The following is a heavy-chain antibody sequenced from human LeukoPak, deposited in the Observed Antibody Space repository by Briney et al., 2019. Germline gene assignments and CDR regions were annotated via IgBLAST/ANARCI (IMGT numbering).Heavy chain of an antibody. V-gene: IGHV4-59*06. CDR1: GGSISSYY. D-gene: IGHD5-18*01. CDR3: ARAALQLWLHPDY. Sequence: PSETLSLTCTVSGGSISSYYWSWIRQPPGKGLEWIGYIYYSGSTYYNPSLKSRVTISVDTSKNQFSLKLSSVTAADTAVYYCARAALQLWLHPDYWGQGTLVIVSS. CDR2: IYYSGST. J-gene: IGHJ4*02.